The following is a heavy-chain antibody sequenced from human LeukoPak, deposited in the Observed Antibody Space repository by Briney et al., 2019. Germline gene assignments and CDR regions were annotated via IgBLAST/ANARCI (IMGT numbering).Heavy chain of an antibody. CDR1: GYIFTAYY. D-gene: IGHD3-10*01. Sequence: SVKVSCKTSGYIFTAYYIHWVRQAPGQGLEWMGGITPIFGTANYAQKFQGRVTITADESTSTAYMELSSLRSEDTAVYYCARDKYYYGSGSYPDWGQGTLVTVSS. J-gene: IGHJ4*02. CDR2: ITPIFGTA. V-gene: IGHV1-69*13. CDR3: ARDKYYYGSGSYPD.